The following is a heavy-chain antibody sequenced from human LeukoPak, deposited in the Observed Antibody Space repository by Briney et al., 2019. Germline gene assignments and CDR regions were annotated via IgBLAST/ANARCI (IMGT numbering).Heavy chain of an antibody. CDR2: ISGSNGNT. V-gene: IGHV1-18*01. J-gene: IGHJ4*02. D-gene: IGHD3-3*01. CDR1: NYPFTRYG. CDR3: ARDSTAYYDFWSGYYTGRQIDY. Sequence: ASVKVSCKASNYPFTRYGISWVRQAPGQGLEWMGWISGSNGNTNYAQKLQGRVTMTTDTSTSTAYMELRSLRSDDTAVYYCARDSTAYYDFWSGYYTGRQIDYWGQGTLVTVSS.